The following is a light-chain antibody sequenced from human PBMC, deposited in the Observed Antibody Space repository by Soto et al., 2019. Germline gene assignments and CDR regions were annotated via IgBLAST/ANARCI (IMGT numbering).Light chain of an antibody. CDR3: LQHNDYPPT. CDR1: QDIRNE. CDR2: IAS. J-gene: IGKJ1*01. V-gene: IGKV1-17*01. Sequence: DVQMTQSPSSLSASVGDRVTITCRASQDIRNELGWFQQKPGKAPKRLIYIASSLQSGVPSRFSGSGSGTEFTLTISSLQPEDYATYYCLQHNDYPPTFGQGTKVEI.